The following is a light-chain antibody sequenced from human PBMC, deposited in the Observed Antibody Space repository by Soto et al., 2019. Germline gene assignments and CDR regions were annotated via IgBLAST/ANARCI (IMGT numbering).Light chain of an antibody. CDR1: SGHSDYA. Sequence: QAVVTQSPSASASPGASVKLTCTLSSGHSDYAIAWHQQQPEKGPRYLMKVTSDGSHTKGDGIPDRLSGSSSGADRYLTISSLRSDDEADYYCQAWGTGGVFGGGTKVTVL. V-gene: IGLV4-69*01. CDR3: QAWGTGGV. J-gene: IGLJ3*02. CDR2: VTSDGSH.